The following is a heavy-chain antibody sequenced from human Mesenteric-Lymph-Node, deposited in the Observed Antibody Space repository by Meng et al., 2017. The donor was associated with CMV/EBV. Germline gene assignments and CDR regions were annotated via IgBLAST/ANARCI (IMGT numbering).Heavy chain of an antibody. J-gene: IGHJ6*02. D-gene: IGHD6-19*01. CDR1: GFTFSDYY. V-gene: IGHV3-11*01. CDR3: ARVVAGYSSGWPFYYYGMDV. Sequence: GESLKISCAASGFTFSDYYMTWIRQAPGKGLEWVSYISSSGSIIYYADSVKGRFTISRDNAKNSMYLQMNSLRAEDTALYYCARVVAGYSSGWPFYYYGMDVWGQGTTVTVSS. CDR2: ISSSGSII.